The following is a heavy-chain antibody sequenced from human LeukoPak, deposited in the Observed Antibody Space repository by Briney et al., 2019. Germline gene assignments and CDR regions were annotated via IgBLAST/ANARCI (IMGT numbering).Heavy chain of an antibody. Sequence: GASVKVSCKASGYTFTGYYMHWVRQAPGQGLEWMGWINPNSGGTNYAQKFQGRVTMTRDTSISTAYMELSRLRSDDTAVYYCARELPSWTRYNWFDPWGQGTLVTVSS. J-gene: IGHJ5*02. CDR2: INPNSGGT. CDR1: GYTFTGYY. CDR3: ARELPSWTRYNWFDP. V-gene: IGHV1-2*02. D-gene: IGHD2-15*01.